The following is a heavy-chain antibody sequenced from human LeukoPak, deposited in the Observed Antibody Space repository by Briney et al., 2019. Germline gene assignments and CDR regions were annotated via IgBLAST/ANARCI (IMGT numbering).Heavy chain of an antibody. CDR3: ARGTAPHSGSYLYYFDY. J-gene: IGHJ4*02. Sequence: SETLSLTCTVSGGSISSGSYYWSWIRQPAGKGLEWIGRIYTSGSTNYNPSLKSRVTISVDTSKNQFSLKLSSVTAADTAVYYCARGTAPHSGSYLYYFDYWGQGTLVTVSS. D-gene: IGHD1-26*01. V-gene: IGHV4-61*02. CDR1: GGSISSGSYY. CDR2: IYTSGST.